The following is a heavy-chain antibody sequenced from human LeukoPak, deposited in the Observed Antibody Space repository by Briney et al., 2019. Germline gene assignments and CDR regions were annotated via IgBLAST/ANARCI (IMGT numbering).Heavy chain of an antibody. CDR2: IYYSGST. J-gene: IGHJ3*02. CDR1: GDSISSYY. V-gene: IGHV4-59*12. CDR3: ARGYDSTAFDI. D-gene: IGHD3-22*01. Sequence: SETLSLTCTVSGDSISSYYWSWIRQPPGKGLEWIGSIYYSGSTYYNPSLKSRVTISVDTSKNQFSLKLSSVTAADTAVYYCARGYDSTAFDIWGQGTMVTVSS.